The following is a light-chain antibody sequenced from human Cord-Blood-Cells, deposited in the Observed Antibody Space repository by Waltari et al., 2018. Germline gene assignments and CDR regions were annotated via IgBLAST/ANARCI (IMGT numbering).Light chain of an antibody. CDR3: QSADSSGTWV. CDR2: KDR. V-gene: IGLV3-25*03. J-gene: IGLJ3*02. CDR1: ALPKQY. Sequence: SYELTQPPSVSVSPGRTARITCSGDALPKQYAYWYQQKPGQAPVLVIYKDRERPSGIPERFSGSSSGTTVTLTISGVQAEDEADYYCQSADSSGTWVFGGGTKLTVL.